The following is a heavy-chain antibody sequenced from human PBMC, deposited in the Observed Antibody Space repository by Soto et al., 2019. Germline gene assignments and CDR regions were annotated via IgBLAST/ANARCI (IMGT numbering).Heavy chain of an antibody. D-gene: IGHD6-19*01. CDR2: INPNNGGT. Sequence: ASVKVSCKASGYIFTGYYMHCVRQAPGQGLEWMGWINPNNGGTNYAQKFQGRFTMTRDTSISTAYLELSGLTSDDTAVYYCARGASSGWSPSCFWGQGTLVTVSS. V-gene: IGHV1-2*02. CDR1: GYIFTGYY. J-gene: IGHJ4*02. CDR3: ARGASSGWSPSCF.